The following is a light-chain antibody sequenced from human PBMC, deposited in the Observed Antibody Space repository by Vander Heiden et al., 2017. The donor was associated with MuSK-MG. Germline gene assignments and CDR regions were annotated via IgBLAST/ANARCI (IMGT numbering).Light chain of an antibody. CDR2: GAA. CDR1: QSISSSY. J-gene: IGKJ5*01. Sequence: EIVLTQSPGTLSLSPGERATLSCRASQSISSSYLAWYQQKPGQAPRLLIYGAASRATGIPDRFSGSGSGTDFTLTISRLEPEDFAVYYCQQYGSSPVTFGQGTRLEIK. V-gene: IGKV3-20*01. CDR3: QQYGSSPVT.